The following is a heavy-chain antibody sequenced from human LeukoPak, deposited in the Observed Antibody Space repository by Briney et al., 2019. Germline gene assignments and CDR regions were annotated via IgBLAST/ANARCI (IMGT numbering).Heavy chain of an antibody. CDR2: ISGSGGGT. CDR3: AKNGGDSYGTGHFDY. J-gene: IGHJ4*02. CDR1: GFTFSSYA. D-gene: IGHD5-18*01. V-gene: IGHV3-23*01. Sequence: LPGGSLRLSCVASGFTFSSYAMTWVRQAPGKGLEWVSAISGSGGGTYYADSVKGRFTISRDSSKNTLYLQMNSLRAEDTAVYYCAKNGGDSYGTGHFDYWGQGTLVTVSS.